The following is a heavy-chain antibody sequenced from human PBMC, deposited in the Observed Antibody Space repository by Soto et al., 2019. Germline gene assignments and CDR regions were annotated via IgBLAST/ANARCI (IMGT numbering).Heavy chain of an antibody. CDR3: ATSGTAWNNWFDP. V-gene: IGHV4-4*07. J-gene: IGHJ5*02. CDR1: GGSIIRYY. Sequence: LSLTFTVSGGSIIRYYWSWIRQPAGKALEWIGRIYNTGSTEYNPSLKSRVTMSMDTSKNQFFLNLRSVTAADTAVYYCATSGTAWNNWFDPWGQGILVTVSS. CDR2: IYNTGST. D-gene: IGHD6-25*01.